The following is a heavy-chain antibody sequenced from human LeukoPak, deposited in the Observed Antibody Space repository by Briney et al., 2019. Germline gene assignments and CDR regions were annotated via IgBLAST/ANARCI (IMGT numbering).Heavy chain of an antibody. Sequence: SVTLSCKASGRTLSRYAISWVRQAPGHGPEWMGGIIPIFGTTNYAQKFQGRVTITADESTSTAYMELSSLRSEDTAVYYCARIVVIASRGYFDYWGQGTLVTVSS. V-gene: IGHV1-69*13. CDR1: GRTLSRYA. CDR2: IIPIFGTT. J-gene: IGHJ4*02. CDR3: ARIVVIASRGYFDY. D-gene: IGHD2-21*01.